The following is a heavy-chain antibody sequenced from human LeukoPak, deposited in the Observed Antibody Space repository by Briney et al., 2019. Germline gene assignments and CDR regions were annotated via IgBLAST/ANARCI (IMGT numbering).Heavy chain of an antibody. CDR2: IYYGGYT. D-gene: IGHD3-3*01. J-gene: IGHJ4*02. CDR1: GGSIRSSYYY. Sequence: PSETLSLTCTVSGGSIRSSYYYWGWIRQPPGTGLEWIGSIYYGGYTYYNPSLKSRVTTSVDTSKNQFSLKLSSVTAADTAIYYCQSRFLEWLLDYWGQGTLVTVSS. CDR3: QSRFLEWLLDY. V-gene: IGHV4-39*01.